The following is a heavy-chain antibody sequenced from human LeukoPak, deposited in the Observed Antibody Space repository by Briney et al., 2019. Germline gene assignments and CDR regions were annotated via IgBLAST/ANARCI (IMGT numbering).Heavy chain of an antibody. CDR1: GGSLSSYY. J-gene: IGHJ6*01. Sequence: SQTLSLTCTVSGGSLSSYYSSWIREPPAKGLEWIRDISYSGSTNYNPSLTSRVTISVDTSNNHCSLKLSSLTAADTGAYYCAVVSCSGGSCYTPAYYYYGTDVWGEGTTVTVSP. CDR3: AVVSCSGGSCYTPAYYYYGTDV. D-gene: IGHD2-15*01. CDR2: ISYSGST. V-gene: IGHV4-59*01.